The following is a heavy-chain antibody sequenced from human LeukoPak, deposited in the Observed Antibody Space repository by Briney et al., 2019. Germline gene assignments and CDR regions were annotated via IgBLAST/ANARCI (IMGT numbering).Heavy chain of an antibody. Sequence: SVKVSCKASGGTFSSYAISWVRQAPGQGLEWMGRITPILGRANYAQKFQGRVTITAGKSTSTAYMELSSLRSEDTAVYYCARQLSGSYYYGMDVWGQGTTVTVSS. V-gene: IGHV1-69*04. CDR2: ITPILGRA. D-gene: IGHD1-26*01. CDR1: GGTFSSYA. J-gene: IGHJ6*02. CDR3: ARQLSGSYYYGMDV.